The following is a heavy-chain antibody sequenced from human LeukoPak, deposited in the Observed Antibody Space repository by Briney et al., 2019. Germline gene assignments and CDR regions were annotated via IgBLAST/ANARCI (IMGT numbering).Heavy chain of an antibody. CDR2: IGTIGSPI. J-gene: IGHJ4*02. CDR1: GXTFRSFE. CDR3: ASFYDGSGRDY. D-gene: IGHD3-22*01. V-gene: IGHV3-48*03. Sequence: PGGSLRLCCAASGXTFRSFEMNWVRQAPGKGLEWLSYIGTIGSPIYYADSVKGRFTISRDNARNSLCLQMNSLRVEDTAVYYCASFYDGSGRDYWGQGTLVTVSS.